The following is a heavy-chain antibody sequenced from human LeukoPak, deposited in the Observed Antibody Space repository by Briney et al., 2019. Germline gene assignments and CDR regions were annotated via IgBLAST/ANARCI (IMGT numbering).Heavy chain of an antibody. Sequence: SVKVSCKASGGTFSSYAISWVRQAPGQGLEWMGGIIPIFGTANYAQKFQGRVTITADESTSTAYMELSSLRSEDTAVYYCARDRRYYGSGSYYGPANYFDYWGQGTLVTVSS. J-gene: IGHJ4*02. CDR3: ARDRRYYGSGSYYGPANYFDY. D-gene: IGHD3-10*01. CDR2: IIPIFGTA. V-gene: IGHV1-69*13. CDR1: GGTFSSYA.